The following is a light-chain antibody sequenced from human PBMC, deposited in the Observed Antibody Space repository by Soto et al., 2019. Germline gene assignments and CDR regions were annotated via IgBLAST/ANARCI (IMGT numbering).Light chain of an antibody. J-gene: IGKJ1*01. CDR3: QQLNSYPRASWT. V-gene: IGKV1-9*01. Sequence: IQLTQSPSFLSASVGHRFTITCRASQGISSYLAWYQQKPGKDPKLLIYAASTLQSGVPSRFSGSGSGTEFTLTISSPQPEDFATYYCQQLNSYPRASWTFGQGTKVDIK. CDR2: AAS. CDR1: QGISSY.